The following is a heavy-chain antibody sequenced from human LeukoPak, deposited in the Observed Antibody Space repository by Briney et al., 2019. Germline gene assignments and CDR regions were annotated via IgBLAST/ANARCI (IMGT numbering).Heavy chain of an antibody. D-gene: IGHD3-10*02. CDR2: ISSSSSTI. Sequence: AGGSLRLSCAASGFTFSDYSMNWVRQARGKGLEWVSYISSSSSTIFYADSVKGRFTISRDNAKNSLYPQMNSLRAEDTAVYYCARDMSLRDVFDIWGQGTMVTVSS. V-gene: IGHV3-48*04. CDR1: GFTFSDYS. CDR3: ARDMSLRDVFDI. J-gene: IGHJ3*02.